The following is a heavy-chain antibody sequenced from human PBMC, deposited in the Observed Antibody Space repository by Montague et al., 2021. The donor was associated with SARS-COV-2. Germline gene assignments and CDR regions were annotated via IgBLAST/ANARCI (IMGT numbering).Heavy chain of an antibody. V-gene: IGHV4-61*02. Sequence: TLSLTCTVSGGSISSGSYYWNWIRQPAGKGLGWIGRIYTSGSTNYNPSLKSRVTISVDTSKNQFSLKLSSVTAADTAVYYCARESLHLTGYYNDYFDYWGQGTLVTVSS. CDR1: GGSISSGSYY. D-gene: IGHD3-9*01. J-gene: IGHJ4*02. CDR2: IYTSGST. CDR3: ARESLHLTGYYNDYFDY.